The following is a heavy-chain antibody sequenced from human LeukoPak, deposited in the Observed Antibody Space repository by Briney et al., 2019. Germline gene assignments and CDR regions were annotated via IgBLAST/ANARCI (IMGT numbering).Heavy chain of an antibody. CDR3: ATWYHIDY. Sequence: GGSLRLSCAASGFTVSSDHMSWVRQAPGKGLEWVSVIYRAGNTHYTDSVKGRFTISRDNSKNTPYLEMTGLRAEDTAVYYCATWYHIDYWGQGTLVTVSS. D-gene: IGHD6-13*01. CDR2: IYRAGNT. J-gene: IGHJ4*02. V-gene: IGHV3-53*01. CDR1: GFTVSSDH.